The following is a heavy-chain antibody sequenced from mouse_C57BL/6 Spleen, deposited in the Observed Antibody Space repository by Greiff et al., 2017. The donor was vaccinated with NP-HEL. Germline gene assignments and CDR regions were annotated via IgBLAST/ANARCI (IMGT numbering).Heavy chain of an antibody. V-gene: IGHV2-2*01. CDR1: GFSLTSYG. Sequence: QVHVKQSGPGLVQPSQSLSITCTVSGFSLTSYGVHWVRQSPGKGLEWLGVIWSGGSTDYNAAFISRLSISKDNSTSQVFFKMNSLQADDTAIYYCARSTMVKAMDYWGQGTSVTVSS. CDR2: IWSGGST. CDR3: ARSTMVKAMDY. D-gene: IGHD2-2*01. J-gene: IGHJ4*01.